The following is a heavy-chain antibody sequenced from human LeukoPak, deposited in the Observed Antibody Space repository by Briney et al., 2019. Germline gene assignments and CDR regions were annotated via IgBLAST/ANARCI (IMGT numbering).Heavy chain of an antibody. Sequence: GASVKVSCKASGGTFSSFAISWVRQAPGQGLEWMGGGIPISDTTNYAQRFKGRVTITADVSTSTAYMELRSLRSDDTAVYYCARVGLEYSSSLDIWGQGTMVTVSS. D-gene: IGHD6-6*01. CDR1: GGTFSSFA. J-gene: IGHJ3*02. V-gene: IGHV1-69*13. CDR3: ARVGLEYSSSLDI. CDR2: GIPISDTT.